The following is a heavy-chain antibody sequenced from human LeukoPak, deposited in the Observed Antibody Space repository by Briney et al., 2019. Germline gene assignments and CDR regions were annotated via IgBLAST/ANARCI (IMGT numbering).Heavy chain of an antibody. J-gene: IGHJ4*02. Sequence: SETLSLTCTVSGYSISSGYYWGWIRQPPGKGLEWIGSIYHSGGTYYNPSLKSRVTISVDTSKNQFSLKLSSVTAADTAVYYCARDYDSSGLDYWGQGTLVTVSS. CDR1: GYSISSGYY. CDR2: IYHSGGT. V-gene: IGHV4-38-2*02. D-gene: IGHD3-22*01. CDR3: ARDYDSSGLDY.